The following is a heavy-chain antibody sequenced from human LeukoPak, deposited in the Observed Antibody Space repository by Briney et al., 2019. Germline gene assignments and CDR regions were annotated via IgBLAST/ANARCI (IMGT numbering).Heavy chain of an antibody. Sequence: PGGSLRLSCAASGFTFSSHWMHWVRQVPGKGLVWVGRIISDGTGSNYADFIEGRFTISRDNAKNILYLQMNSLRVEDTGVYYCATGESVPRSDYWGQGTLVTVSS. V-gene: IGHV3-74*01. D-gene: IGHD6-19*01. J-gene: IGHJ4*02. CDR3: ATGESVPRSDY. CDR2: IISDGTGS. CDR1: GFTFSSHW.